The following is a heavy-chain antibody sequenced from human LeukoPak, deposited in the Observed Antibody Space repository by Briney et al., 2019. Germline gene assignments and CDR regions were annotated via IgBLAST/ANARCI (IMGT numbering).Heavy chain of an antibody. V-gene: IGHV4-59*01. CDR1: GGSTSSYY. CDR2: IYYSGST. CDR3: ARDEKQGFDP. Sequence: SETLPLTCTDSGGSTSSYYWRWIRQPPGKVLEWIGYIYYSGSTNYNPSLKSRVTISVDTSKNQFSLKLSSVTAADTAVYYCARDEKQGFDPWGQGTLVTVSS. J-gene: IGHJ5*02.